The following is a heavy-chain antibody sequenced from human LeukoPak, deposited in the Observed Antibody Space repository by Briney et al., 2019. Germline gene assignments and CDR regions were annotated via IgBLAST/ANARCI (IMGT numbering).Heavy chain of an antibody. J-gene: IGHJ4*02. CDR3: ARAYYGLIDY. V-gene: IGHV4-39*01. Sequence: SETLSLTCTVSGGSISTSSYYWGWIRQPPGKGLEWIGSIYYSGSTYYNPSLKSRVTVSIDTSKNQFSLKLSSVTAADTAVYYCARAYYGLIDYWGQGTLVTVSS. CDR1: GGSISTSSYY. CDR2: IYYSGST. D-gene: IGHD3-22*01.